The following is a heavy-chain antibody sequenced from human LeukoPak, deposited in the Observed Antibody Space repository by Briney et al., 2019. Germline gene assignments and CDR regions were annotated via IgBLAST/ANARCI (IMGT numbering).Heavy chain of an antibody. Sequence: SETLSLTCAVYGGSFSGYYWSWIRQPPGKGLEWIGYIYYSGSTYYNPSLKSRVTISVDTSKNQFSLKLSSVTAADTAVYYCARLLTVLGYWGQGTLVTVSS. J-gene: IGHJ4*02. CDR1: GGSFSGYY. CDR2: IYYSGST. D-gene: IGHD4-11*01. CDR3: ARLLTVLGY. V-gene: IGHV4-30-4*01.